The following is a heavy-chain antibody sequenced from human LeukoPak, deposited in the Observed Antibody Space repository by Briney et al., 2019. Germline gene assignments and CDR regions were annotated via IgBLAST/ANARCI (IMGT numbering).Heavy chain of an antibody. CDR3: AKDGIVGDYAFYYYMDV. CDR2: ISYDGSNK. CDR1: GFTFSSYA. J-gene: IGHJ6*03. Sequence: GRPLRLSCAASGFTFSSYAMHWVRQAPGKGLEWVAFISYDGSNKYYADSVKGRFTISRDNSKNTLYLQMNSLRAEDTAVYYCAKDGIVGDYAFYYYMDVWGKGTTVTVSS. V-gene: IGHV3-30*04. D-gene: IGHD4-17*01.